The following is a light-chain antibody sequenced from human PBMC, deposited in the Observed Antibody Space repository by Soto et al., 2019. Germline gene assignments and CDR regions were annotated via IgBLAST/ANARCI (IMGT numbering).Light chain of an antibody. J-gene: IGKJ2*01. CDR3: QQYYSYPYT. CDR2: GAS. Sequence: AVRMTQSPPSMSASTGDGVNIPCRAGQDIHIYLAWYQQKPGGAPKVLISGASTLQSGVPSRFSGSGSGTEFALTIRSLQAEDFATYYCQQYYSYPYTFGQGTK. V-gene: IGKV1-8*01. CDR1: QDIHIY.